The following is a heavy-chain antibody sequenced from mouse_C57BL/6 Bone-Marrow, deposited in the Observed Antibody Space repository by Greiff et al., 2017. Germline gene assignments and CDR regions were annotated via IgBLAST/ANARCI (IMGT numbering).Heavy chain of an antibody. D-gene: IGHD4-1*01. Sequence: QVTLKESGPGILQPSQTLSLTCSFSGFSLSTFGMGVGWIRHPPGKGLEWLAHIWWDDDKYYNPALKSRLTISKDTSNNQVFLKIGNVDTADTATYYCARIVPLTGCDYWGQGTTLTVSA. J-gene: IGHJ2*01. CDR3: ARIVPLTGCDY. V-gene: IGHV8-8*01. CDR1: GFSLSTFGMG. CDR2: IWWDDDK.